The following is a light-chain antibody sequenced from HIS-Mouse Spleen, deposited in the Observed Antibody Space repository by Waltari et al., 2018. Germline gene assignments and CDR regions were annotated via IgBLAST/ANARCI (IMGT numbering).Light chain of an antibody. CDR1: SSDVGGYNY. CDR2: EVS. V-gene: IGLV2-8*01. J-gene: IGLJ3*02. Sequence: QSALTQPPSASGSPGQSVTISCTGTSSDVGGYNYVSWYQQHPGKAPNLMIYEVSKRPSGVPDRVSGSKSGNTASLTVSGLQAEDEADYYCSSYAGSNNLVFGGGTKLTVL. CDR3: SSYAGSNNLV.